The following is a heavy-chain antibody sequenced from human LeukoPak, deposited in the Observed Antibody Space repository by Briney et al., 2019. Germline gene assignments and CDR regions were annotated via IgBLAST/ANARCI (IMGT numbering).Heavy chain of an antibody. CDR1: GGSISSYY. CDR2: IYYSGST. D-gene: IGHD5-12*01. J-gene: IGHJ3*02. Sequence: SETLSLTCTVSGGSISSYYWRWIRQPPGKGLEWIGYIYYSGSTNYNPSLKSRVTISVDTSKNQFSLKLSSVTAADTAVYYCARRWYSGYDYAFDIWGQGTMVTVSS. V-gene: IGHV4-59*01. CDR3: ARRWYSGYDYAFDI.